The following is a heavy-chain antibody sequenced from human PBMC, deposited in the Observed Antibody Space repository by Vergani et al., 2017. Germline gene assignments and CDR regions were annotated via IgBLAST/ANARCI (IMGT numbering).Heavy chain of an antibody. CDR3: ARDRGTVVTGYFDY. J-gene: IGHJ4*02. D-gene: IGHD4-23*01. CDR1: GFTLSSYS. V-gene: IGHV3-21*01. Sequence: EVQLVESGGGLVKPGGSLRLSCAASGFTLSSYSMNWVRQAPGKGLEWVSSISSSSSYIYYADSVKGRFTISRDNAKNSLYLQMNSLRAEDTAVYYCARDRGTVVTGYFDYWGQGTLVTVSS. CDR2: ISSSSSYI.